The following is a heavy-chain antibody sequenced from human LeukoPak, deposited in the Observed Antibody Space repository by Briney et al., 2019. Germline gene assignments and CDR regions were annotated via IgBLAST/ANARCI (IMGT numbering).Heavy chain of an antibody. CDR2: ISGSGDST. J-gene: IGHJ5*02. CDR1: GFTFSSYD. D-gene: IGHD6-13*01. Sequence: PGGSLRLSCAASGFTFSSYDMSWVRQAAGQGLEWVAAISGSGDSTYYADYVKGRFTISRDNSKNTLYLQMNSLRAEDTAVYHCAKDPYSSNWYNWFDPWGQGTLVTVSS. CDR3: AKDPYSSNWYNWFDP. V-gene: IGHV3-23*01.